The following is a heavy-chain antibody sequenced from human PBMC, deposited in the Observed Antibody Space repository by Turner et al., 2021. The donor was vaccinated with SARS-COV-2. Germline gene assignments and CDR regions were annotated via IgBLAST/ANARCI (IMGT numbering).Heavy chain of an antibody. CDR2: ISSSSSYI. CDR3: ARELAGRFGGATEIDY. CDR1: GFTFSSYS. V-gene: IGHV3-21*01. J-gene: IGHJ4*02. Sequence: EVQLVESGGGLVKPGGSLRLSCAASGFTFSSYSMNGGRQAPGKGLEWVSFISSSSSYIYYADSVKGRFTISRDNAKNSLYLQMNSLRAEDTAVYYCARELAGRFGGATEIDYWGQGTLVTVSS. D-gene: IGHD1-26*01.